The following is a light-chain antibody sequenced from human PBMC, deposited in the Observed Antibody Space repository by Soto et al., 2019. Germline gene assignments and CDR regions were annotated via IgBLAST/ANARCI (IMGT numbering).Light chain of an antibody. CDR2: RNN. CDR1: SSNIGSNY. V-gene: IGLV1-47*01. Sequence: VLTQPPSASGTPGQRVTLSCSGSSSNIGSNYVYWYQQLPGTAPKLLIYRNNQRPSGVPDRFSGSKSGTSASLAISGLRSEDEADYYCAAWDDSLSGHVVFGGGTKLTVL. J-gene: IGLJ2*01. CDR3: AAWDDSLSGHVV.